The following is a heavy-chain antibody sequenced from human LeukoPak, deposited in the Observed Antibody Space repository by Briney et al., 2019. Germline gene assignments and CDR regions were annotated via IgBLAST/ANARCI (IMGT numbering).Heavy chain of an antibody. CDR2: ISTGGSTI. V-gene: IGHV3-48*03. J-gene: IGHJ4*02. D-gene: IGHD3-16*02. CDR3: ARQIYDYIWGTYRGRGSYFGF. CDR1: GFSFSSYE. Sequence: PGGSLRLSCAASGFSFSSYEMNWVRQAPGKGLEWVSYISTGGSTIYYGDSVKGRFTVPRDNAKKSLYLQMNSLRAEDTAVYYCARQIYDYIWGTYRGRGSYFGFWGQGTLVTVSS.